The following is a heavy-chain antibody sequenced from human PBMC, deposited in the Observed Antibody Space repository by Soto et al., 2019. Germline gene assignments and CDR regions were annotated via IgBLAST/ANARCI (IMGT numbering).Heavy chain of an antibody. D-gene: IGHD6-13*01. CDR3: ARHRIAAAGSPFDY. V-gene: IGHV4-39*01. J-gene: IGHJ4*02. Sequence: SETLSLTCTVSGGSISSSSYYWGWIRQPPGKGLEWIGGIYYSGSTYYNPPLKSRVTISVDTSKNQFSLKLSSVTAADTAVYYCARHRIAAAGSPFDYWGQGTLVTVSS. CDR2: IYYSGST. CDR1: GGSISSSSYY.